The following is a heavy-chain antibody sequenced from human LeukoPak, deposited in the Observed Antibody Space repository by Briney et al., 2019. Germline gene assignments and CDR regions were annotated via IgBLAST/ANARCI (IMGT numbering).Heavy chain of an antibody. D-gene: IGHD5-24*01. CDR3: ARRTAEMVIDY. CDR2: ISPSSGGT. Sequence: ASVKVSCKASGYTFIEYYIHWVRQAPGQGLEWMGWISPSSGGTDSAQKFQGRVTMTRDTSSSTVYMGLSSLRSDDTAVYYCARRTAEMVIDYWGQGTLVTVSS. V-gene: IGHV1-2*02. J-gene: IGHJ4*02. CDR1: GYTFIEYY.